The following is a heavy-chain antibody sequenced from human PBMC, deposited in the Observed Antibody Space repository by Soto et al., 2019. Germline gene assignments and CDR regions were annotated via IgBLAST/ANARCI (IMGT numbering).Heavy chain of an antibody. V-gene: IGHV3-23*01. Sequence: GGSLRLSCAASGFTFSSYAMSWVRQAPGKGLEWVSAISGSGGSTYYADSVKGRFTISRDNSKNTLYLQMNSLRAEDTAVYYCAKWSKGDYYYDSSGYYYHWFDPWGQGTLVTVSS. CDR1: GFTFSSYA. CDR2: ISGSGGST. J-gene: IGHJ5*02. D-gene: IGHD3-22*01. CDR3: AKWSKGDYYYDSSGYYYHWFDP.